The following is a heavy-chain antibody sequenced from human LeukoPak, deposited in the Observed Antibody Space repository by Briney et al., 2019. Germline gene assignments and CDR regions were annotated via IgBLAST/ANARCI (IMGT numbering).Heavy chain of an antibody. CDR1: GYTFISYG. V-gene: IGHV1-18*01. CDR3: WRDLNSAARSFFDY. D-gene: IGHD6-6*01. Sequence: ASVKVSCKASGYTFISYGFSWVRQAPGQGLEWMGWISGYTGKTNYAQRFQGRVTMTTDTSTSTAYMELRRLRSEDTDGYYCWRDLNSAARSFFDYWGPGTLVTVSS. CDR2: ISGYTGKT. J-gene: IGHJ4*02.